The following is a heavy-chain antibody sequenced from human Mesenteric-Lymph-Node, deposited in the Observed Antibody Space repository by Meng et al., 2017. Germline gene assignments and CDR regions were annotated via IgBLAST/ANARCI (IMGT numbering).Heavy chain of an antibody. V-gene: IGHV3-23*01. Sequence: GESLKISCAVTGFRFSIYAMSWVRQAPGKGLEWVSAISGSGGSTYYADSVKGRFTISRDNSKNTVYLQMNSLRAEDTAVYYCAKDRDCSGGSCYSAFDYWGQGTLVTVSS. CDR2: ISGSGGST. D-gene: IGHD2-15*01. CDR3: AKDRDCSGGSCYSAFDY. J-gene: IGHJ4*02. CDR1: GFRFSIYA.